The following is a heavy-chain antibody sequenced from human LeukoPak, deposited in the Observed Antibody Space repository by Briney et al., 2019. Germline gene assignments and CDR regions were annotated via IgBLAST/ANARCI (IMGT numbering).Heavy chain of an antibody. CDR3: AKMVRGVMAYYDY. V-gene: IGHV3-53*05. CDR1: GFTVSNNF. D-gene: IGHD3-10*01. J-gene: IGHJ4*02. Sequence: GGSLRLSCAASGFTVSNNFMNWVRQAPGKGLEWVSLIYSGGSTYYADSVKGRFTISRDNSKNTLYLQMNSLRAEDTAVYYCAKMVRGVMAYYDYWGQGTLVTVSS. CDR2: IYSGGST.